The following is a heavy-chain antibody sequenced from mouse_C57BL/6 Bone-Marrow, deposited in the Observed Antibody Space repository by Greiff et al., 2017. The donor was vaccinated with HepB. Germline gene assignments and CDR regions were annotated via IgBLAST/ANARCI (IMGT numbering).Heavy chain of an antibody. Sequence: VQLQQPGTELVKPGASVKLSCKASGYTFTSYWMHWVKQRPGQGLEWIGNINPSNGGTNYNEKFKSKATLTVDKSSSTAYMQLSSLTSEDSAVYYCARWGPYYYGSSYDYAMDYWGQGTSVTVSS. CDR3: ARWGPYYYGSSYDYAMDY. D-gene: IGHD1-1*01. CDR1: GYTFTSYW. J-gene: IGHJ4*01. CDR2: INPSNGGT. V-gene: IGHV1-53*01.